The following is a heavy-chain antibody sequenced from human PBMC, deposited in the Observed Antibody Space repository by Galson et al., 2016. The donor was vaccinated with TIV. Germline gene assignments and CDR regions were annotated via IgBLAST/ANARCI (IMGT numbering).Heavy chain of an antibody. J-gene: IGHJ3*01. CDR2: ISGSGGIT. CDR3: SKRKNYGGDAFED. Sequence: SLRLSCAASGFTFDFYAMSWVRKAPGQGLEWVSGISGSGGITYFADSVKGRFTISRENSRNTLFLQMHSLRVEDTAVYYCSKRKNYGGDAFEDWGQGTLVTVSS. CDR1: GFTFDFYA. D-gene: IGHD2-21*01. V-gene: IGHV3-23*01.